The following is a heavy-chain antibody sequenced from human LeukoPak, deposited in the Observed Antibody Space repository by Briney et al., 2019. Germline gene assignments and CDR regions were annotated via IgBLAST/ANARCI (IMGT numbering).Heavy chain of an antibody. Sequence: SETLSLTCAVYGGSFSGYYWSWIRQPPGKGLEWIGEINHSGSTNYNPSLKSRVTISVDTSKDQFSLKLSSVTAADTAVYYCARQNYYDSSGYVDYWGQGTLVTVSS. CDR3: ARQNYYDSSGYVDY. J-gene: IGHJ4*02. CDR1: GGSFSGYY. CDR2: INHSGST. D-gene: IGHD3-22*01. V-gene: IGHV4-34*01.